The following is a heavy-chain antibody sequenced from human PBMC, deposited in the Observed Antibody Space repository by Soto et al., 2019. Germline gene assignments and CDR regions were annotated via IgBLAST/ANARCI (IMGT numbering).Heavy chain of an antibody. Sequence: QVQLVESGGGVVQPGRSLRLSCAASGFTFSSYGMHWVRQAPGKGLEWVAVISYDGSNKYYADSVKGRFTISRDNSKNTLYLQMNSLRAEDTAVYYCAIGASFNYGYLGTWGQGTLVTVSS. CDR1: GFTFSSYG. J-gene: IGHJ4*02. CDR2: ISYDGSNK. V-gene: IGHV3-30*03. CDR3: AIGASFNYGYLGT. D-gene: IGHD2-15*01.